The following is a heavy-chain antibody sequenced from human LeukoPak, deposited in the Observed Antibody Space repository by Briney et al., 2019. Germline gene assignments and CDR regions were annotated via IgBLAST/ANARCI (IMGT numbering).Heavy chain of an antibody. D-gene: IGHD5-12*01. Sequence: PSETLSLTCTVSGGSISSYYWSWIRQPPGKTLEWIGYIYCSGSTKYNPSLKSRVTISVDTSKNQISLKLSSVTAADTAVYYCARQNSGYDSYYFDYWGQGTLVTVSS. CDR1: GGSISSYY. V-gene: IGHV4-59*01. J-gene: IGHJ4*02. CDR2: IYCSGST. CDR3: ARQNSGYDSYYFDY.